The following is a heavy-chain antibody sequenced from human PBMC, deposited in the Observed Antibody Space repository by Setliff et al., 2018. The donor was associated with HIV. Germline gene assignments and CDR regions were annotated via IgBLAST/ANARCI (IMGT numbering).Heavy chain of an antibody. D-gene: IGHD1-26*01. V-gene: IGHV4-39*01. CDR1: AGSIRSSTYY. CDR2: IYYSGST. CDR3: ASHLPPYSGNFDY. J-gene: IGHJ4*01. Sequence: SETLSLTCTVSAGSIRSSTYYWAWFRQPPGKGLEWIGTIYYSGSTYYNPSLKSRVTLSVDTPKNQFSLKLSSVTAADTAVYYCASHLPPYSGNFDYWGHGTLVTVSS.